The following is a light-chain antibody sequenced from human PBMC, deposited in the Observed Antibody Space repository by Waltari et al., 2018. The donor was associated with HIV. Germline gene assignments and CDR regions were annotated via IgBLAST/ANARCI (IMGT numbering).Light chain of an antibody. J-gene: IGLJ3*02. CDR3: QSYDSSLSGWV. CDR2: GNS. V-gene: IGLV1-40*01. CDR1: SSNIGAGYD. Sequence: VLTQPPSVSGAPGQRVTISCTGSSSNIGAGYDVHWYQQLPGTAPKLLIYGNSNRPSGVPDRFSGSKSGTSASLAITGLQAEDEADYYCQSYDSSLSGWVFGGGTKLTVL.